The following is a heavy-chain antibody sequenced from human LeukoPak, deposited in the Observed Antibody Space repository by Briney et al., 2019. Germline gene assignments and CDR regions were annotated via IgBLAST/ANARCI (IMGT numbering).Heavy chain of an antibody. CDR1: GFTFSNAW. CDR2: IKSKTDGGTT. CDR3: TTPKDYGSGSIDY. J-gene: IGHJ4*02. V-gene: IGHV3-15*01. Sequence: GGSLRLSCAASGFTFSNAWMSWVRQALGKGLEWVGRIKSKTDGGTTDYAAPVKGRFTISRDDSKNTLYLQMNSLKTEDTAVYYCTTPKDYGSGSIDYWGQGTLVTVSS. D-gene: IGHD3-10*01.